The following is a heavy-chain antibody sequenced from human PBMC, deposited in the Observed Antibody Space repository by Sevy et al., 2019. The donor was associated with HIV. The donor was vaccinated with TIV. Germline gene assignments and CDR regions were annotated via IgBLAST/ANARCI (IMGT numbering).Heavy chain of an antibody. CDR3: AREYYDSSGYYYVLLSYYYYGMDV. V-gene: IGHV3-21*01. CDR2: ISSSSSYI. Sequence: GGSLRLSCAASGFTFSSYSMNWVRQAPGKGLEWVSSISSSSSYIYYADSVKGRFTISRDNAKNSLYLQMNSLRAEDTAVYYCAREYYDSSGYYYVLLSYYYYGMDVWGQGTTVTVSS. D-gene: IGHD3-22*01. J-gene: IGHJ6*02. CDR1: GFTFSSYS.